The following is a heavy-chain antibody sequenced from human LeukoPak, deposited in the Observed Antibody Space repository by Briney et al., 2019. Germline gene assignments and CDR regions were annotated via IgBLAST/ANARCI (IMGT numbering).Heavy chain of an antibody. CDR1: GFTFSSYG. CDR3: AKGQNYYDGSGYYSTDY. Sequence: GRSLRLSCAASGFTFSSYGMHWVRQAPGKGLEWVAVISSDGVNKYSADSVKGRFTISRDNSKNTLYLQMNSLRAEDTAVYYCAKGQNYYDGSGYYSTDYWGQGTPVTVSS. V-gene: IGHV3-30*18. CDR2: ISSDGVNK. J-gene: IGHJ4*02. D-gene: IGHD3-22*01.